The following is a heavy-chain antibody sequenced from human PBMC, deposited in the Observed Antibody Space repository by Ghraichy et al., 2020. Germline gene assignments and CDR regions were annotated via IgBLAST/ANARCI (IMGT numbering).Heavy chain of an antibody. D-gene: IGHD6-19*01. CDR3: ARYAVAGTVPDY. Sequence: LSLTCAASGFTFSSYSMNWVRQAPGKGLEWVSSISSSSSYIYYADSVKGRFTISRDNAKNSLYLQMNSLRAEDTAVYYCARYAVAGTVPDYWGQGTLVTVSS. V-gene: IGHV3-21*01. CDR1: GFTFSSYS. CDR2: ISSSSSYI. J-gene: IGHJ4*02.